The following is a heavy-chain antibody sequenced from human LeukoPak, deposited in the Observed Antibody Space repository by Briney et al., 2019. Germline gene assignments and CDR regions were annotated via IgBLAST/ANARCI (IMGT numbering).Heavy chain of an antibody. CDR3: ARLRRGSSGYPENFEH. CDR1: GDSISSHF. D-gene: IGHD3-22*01. J-gene: IGHJ1*01. CDR2: IHYTGST. Sequence: SETLSLTCTVSGDSISSHFWSWIRQPPGKGLEYIGCIHYTGSTKYNFSLKSRVTISVDTSKNQLSLRLSSVTAADTAVYYCARLRRGSSGYPENFEHWGQGTLVTVSS. V-gene: IGHV4-59*08.